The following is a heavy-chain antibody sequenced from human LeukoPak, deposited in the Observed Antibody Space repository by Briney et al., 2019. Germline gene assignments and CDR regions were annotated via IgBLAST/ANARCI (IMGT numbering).Heavy chain of an antibody. D-gene: IGHD3-22*01. J-gene: IGHJ4*02. CDR3: ARDFSPVITPSFVY. CDR2: ISYDGSNK. CDR1: GFTFSSYA. Sequence: GGSLRLSCADSGFTFSSYAMHWVRQAPGKELEWVGVISYDGSNKYYADSVKGRFTISRDNSKNTLYLQMNSLRAEDTAVYYCARDFSPVITPSFVYWGQGTLVTVSS. V-gene: IGHV3-30-3*01.